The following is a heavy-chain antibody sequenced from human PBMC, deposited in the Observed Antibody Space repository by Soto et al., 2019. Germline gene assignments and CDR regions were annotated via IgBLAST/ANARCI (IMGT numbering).Heavy chain of an antibody. CDR1: GGSISSYY. CDR3: ARHQNGWGYYYYYYMDV. CDR2: IYYSGST. D-gene: IGHD1-1*01. V-gene: IGHV4-59*08. Sequence: TLSLTCTVSGGSISSYYWSWIRQPPGKGLEWIGYIYYSGSTNYNPSLKSRVTISVDTSKNQFSLKLSSVTAADTAVYYCARHQNGWGYYYYYYMDVWGKGTTVTVSS. J-gene: IGHJ6*03.